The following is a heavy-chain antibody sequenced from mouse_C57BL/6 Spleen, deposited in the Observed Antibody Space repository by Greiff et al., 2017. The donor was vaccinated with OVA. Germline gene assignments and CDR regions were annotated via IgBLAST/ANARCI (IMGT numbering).Heavy chain of an antibody. V-gene: IGHV5-9-1*02. Sequence: DVKLQESGEGLVKPGGSLKLSCAASGFTFSSYAMSWVRQTPEKRLEWVAYISSGGDYIYYADTVKGRFTISRDNARNTLYLQMSSLKSEDTAMYYCTREGTYYSNYDAMDYWGQGTSVTVSS. J-gene: IGHJ4*01. CDR2: ISSGGDYI. D-gene: IGHD2-5*01. CDR1: GFTFSSYA. CDR3: TREGTYYSNYDAMDY.